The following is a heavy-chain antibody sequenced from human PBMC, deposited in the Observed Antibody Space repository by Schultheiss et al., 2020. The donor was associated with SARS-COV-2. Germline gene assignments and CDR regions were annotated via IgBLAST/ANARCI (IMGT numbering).Heavy chain of an antibody. J-gene: IGHJ5*02. Sequence: GGSLRLSCAASGFTFSNYSMHWVRQAPGKGLMWVSRINGDGTTTNYAGSVKGRFTISRDNARNTVSLQMNSLRAEDTGVYYCTRLVSGSSPDHWGQGTLVTVSS. CDR2: INGDGTTT. CDR3: TRLVSGSSPDH. CDR1: GFTFSNYS. V-gene: IGHV3-74*01. D-gene: IGHD6-13*01.